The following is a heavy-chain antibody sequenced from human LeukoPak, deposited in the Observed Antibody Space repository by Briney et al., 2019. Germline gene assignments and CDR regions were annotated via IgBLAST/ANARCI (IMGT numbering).Heavy chain of an antibody. J-gene: IGHJ3*01. CDR1: GFTASSNF. V-gene: IGHV3-66*01. CDR3: ARESGSGNSLGLNDPFDF. D-gene: IGHD3-10*01. CDR2: NHSGDST. Sequence: GGSLRLSCAASGFTASSNFMNRVRQAPGKGLEWVSANHSGDSTYLPDSVKGRSTISRDNSKNTIYLQMTRLRAEDTAVYYCARESGSGNSLGLNDPFDFWGQGTMVTVSS.